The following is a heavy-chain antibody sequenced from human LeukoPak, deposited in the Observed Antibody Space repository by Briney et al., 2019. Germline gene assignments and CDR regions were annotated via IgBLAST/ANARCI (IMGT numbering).Heavy chain of an antibody. J-gene: IGHJ5*02. CDR3: ARGRSYYGSGSSPFDP. V-gene: IGHV1-2*02. CDR2: INPNSGGT. CDR1: GYTFTGYY. Sequence: ASAKVSCKASGYTFTGYYMHWVRQAPGQGLEWMGWINPNSGGTNYAQKFQGRVTMTRDTSISTAYMELSRLRSDDTAVYYCARGRSYYGSGSSPFDPWGQGTLVTVSS. D-gene: IGHD3-10*01.